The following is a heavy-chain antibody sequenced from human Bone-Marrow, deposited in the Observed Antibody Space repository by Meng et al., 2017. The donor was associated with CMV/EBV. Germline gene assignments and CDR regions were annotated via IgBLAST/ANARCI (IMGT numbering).Heavy chain of an antibody. D-gene: IGHD4-17*01. J-gene: IGHJ1*01. CDR1: GGSIISSSYY. V-gene: IGHV4-39*05. CDR3: SDYGDRLFLV. CDR2: IYYSGST. Sequence: LDTPSLTCTVSGGSIISSSYYWGWIRQPPGKGLEWIGSIYYSGSTYYNPSLKSRVTISVDTSKNQFSLKLSSVTAADTAVYYCSDYGDRLFLVWGQGTRVTVSS.